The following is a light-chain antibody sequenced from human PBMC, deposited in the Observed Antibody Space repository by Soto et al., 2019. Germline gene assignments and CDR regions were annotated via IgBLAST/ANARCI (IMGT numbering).Light chain of an antibody. Sequence: QSVLTQPPSTSGTPGQRVTIFCSGSSSNIGNNFVFWYQHLPGTAPKLLIYSHNQRPSGVPDRFSGSTSGTSASLAISGLRSEDEADYYCAAWDDSLSGLVFGGGTKVTVL. V-gene: IGLV1-47*02. CDR1: SSNIGNNF. CDR3: AAWDDSLSGLV. CDR2: SHN. J-gene: IGLJ2*01.